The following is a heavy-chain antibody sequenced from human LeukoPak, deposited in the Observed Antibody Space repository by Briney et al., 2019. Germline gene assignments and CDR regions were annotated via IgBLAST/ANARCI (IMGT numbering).Heavy chain of an antibody. CDR2: LYHTGIT. D-gene: IGHD3-22*01. J-gene: IGHJ4*02. Sequence: SKTLSLTCNVSGGSVTSHYWNWIRRPPGKGLELIGYLYHTGITKYNPSLKSRVSMSVDTSKNQFFLKVNSVTAADTAVYHCVRSVDYFDNTGPHMMFDYWGQGSLVTVSS. V-gene: IGHV4-59*02. CDR3: VRSVDYFDNTGPHMMFDY. CDR1: GGSVTSHY.